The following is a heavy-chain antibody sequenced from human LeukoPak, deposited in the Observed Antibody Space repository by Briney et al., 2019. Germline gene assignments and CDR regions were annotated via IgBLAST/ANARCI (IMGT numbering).Heavy chain of an antibody. J-gene: IGHJ4*02. CDR3: ARQVGATLYFDY. Sequence: GESLKISCKGSGYRFISYWIGLVRQMPGKGLEWMGIIYPGDSNTRYSPSFQGQVTISADKSISTAYLQWSSLKASDTAMYYCARQVGATLYFDYWGQGTQVTVSS. D-gene: IGHD1-26*01. V-gene: IGHV5-51*01. CDR1: GYRFISYW. CDR2: IYPGDSNT.